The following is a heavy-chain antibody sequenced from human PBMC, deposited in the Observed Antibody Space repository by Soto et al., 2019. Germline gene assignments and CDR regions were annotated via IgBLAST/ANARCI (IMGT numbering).Heavy chain of an antibody. CDR1: GFSFSTYS. Sequence: EVQLVESGGGLVKPGGSLRISCAASGFSFSTYSMNWVRQAPGKGLEWVSSISSSSRDIFYSDSVRGRFTISRDNASNSLDMQLTSLRADDTAVYYCARAFYDFPGERPGYYFDSWGQGTPVTVSS. J-gene: IGHJ4*02. D-gene: IGHD3-3*01. CDR2: ISSSSRDI. V-gene: IGHV3-21*06. CDR3: ARAFYDFPGERPGYYFDS.